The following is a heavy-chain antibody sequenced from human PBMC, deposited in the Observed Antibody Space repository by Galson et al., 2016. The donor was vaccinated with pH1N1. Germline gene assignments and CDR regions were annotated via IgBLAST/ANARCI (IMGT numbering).Heavy chain of an antibody. CDR2: ISTLFGTA. CDR3: AREGANYYGSDGMDV. J-gene: IGHJ6*02. D-gene: IGHD3-10*01. CDR1: GGIFNSHT. V-gene: IGHV1-69*13. Sequence: SVKVSCKASGGIFNSHTISWVRQAPGQGLEWMGRISTLFGTANYAQNSMGRVTISADASTGTAYMELTNLTSQDTAVYFCAREGANYYGSDGMDVWGQGTTVTVSS.